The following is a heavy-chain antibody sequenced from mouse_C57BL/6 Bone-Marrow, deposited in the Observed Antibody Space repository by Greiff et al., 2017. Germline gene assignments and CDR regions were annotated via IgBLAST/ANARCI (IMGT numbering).Heavy chain of an antibody. CDR2: IYPGDGDT. Sequence: QVQLKESGPELVKPGASVKISCKASGYAFSSSWMNWVKQRPGKGLEWIGRIYPGDGDTNYNGKFKGKATLTADKSSSTAYMQLSSLTSEASAVYFCANYYYSSYAMDYWGQGTAVTVSS. D-gene: IGHD1-1*01. CDR1: GYAFSSSW. J-gene: IGHJ4*01. CDR3: ANYYYSSYAMDY. V-gene: IGHV1-82*01.